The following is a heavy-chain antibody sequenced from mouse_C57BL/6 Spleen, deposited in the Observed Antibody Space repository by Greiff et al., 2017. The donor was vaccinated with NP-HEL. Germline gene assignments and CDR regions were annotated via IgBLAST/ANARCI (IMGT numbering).Heavy chain of an antibody. CDR2: IYPRSGNT. Sequence: LVESGAELARPGASVKLSCKASGYTFTSYGISWVKQRTGQGLEWIGEIYPRSGNTYYNEKFKGKATLTADKSSSTAYMELRSLTSEDSAVYFCARWTYDHDGAYWGQGTLVTVSA. CDR1: GYTFTSYG. J-gene: IGHJ3*01. V-gene: IGHV1-81*01. D-gene: IGHD2-4*01. CDR3: ARWTYDHDGAY.